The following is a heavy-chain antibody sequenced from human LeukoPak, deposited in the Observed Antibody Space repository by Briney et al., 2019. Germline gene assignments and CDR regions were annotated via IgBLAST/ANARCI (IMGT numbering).Heavy chain of an antibody. CDR3: ARGSYDFWTGPHPFDP. D-gene: IGHD3-3*01. CDR2: IYYSGST. J-gene: IGHJ5*02. Sequence: SETLSLTCTVSGGSISSSGYYWGWIRQPPGKGLEWIASIYYSGSTYYNPSLKSRVTISVDTSKSQFSLKLSSVTAADTAVYYCARGSYDFWTGPHPFDPWGQGALVTVSS. CDR1: GGSISSSGYY. V-gene: IGHV4-39*07.